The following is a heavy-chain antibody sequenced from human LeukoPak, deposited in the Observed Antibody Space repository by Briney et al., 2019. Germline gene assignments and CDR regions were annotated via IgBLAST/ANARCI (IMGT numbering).Heavy chain of an antibody. V-gene: IGHV1-8*03. CDR2: MNPNSGNT. CDR3: ARVNYDVWSGYSFYHYYMDV. CDR1: GYTFTSYD. J-gene: IGHJ6*03. D-gene: IGHD3-3*01. Sequence: ASVKVSCKASGYTFTSYDINWVRQVTGQGLEWMGWMNPNSGNTGYAQKFQGRVTITRNTSISTVYMELSSLRSEDTAVYYCARVNYDVWSGYSFYHYYMDVWGRGTTVTVSS.